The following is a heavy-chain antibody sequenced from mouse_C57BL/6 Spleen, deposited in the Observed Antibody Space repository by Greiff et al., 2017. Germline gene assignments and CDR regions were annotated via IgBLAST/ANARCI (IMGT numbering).Heavy chain of an antibody. CDR1: GYTFTSYW. CDR2: IYPSDSET. CDR3: ARISTTVVATDY. V-gene: IGHV1-61*01. J-gene: IGHJ2*01. D-gene: IGHD1-1*01. Sequence: QVQLQQPGAELVRPGSSVKLSCKASGYTFTSYWMDWVKQRPGQGLEWIGNIYPSDSETHYNQKFKDKATLTVDKSSSTAYMQLSSLTSEDSAVYYCARISTTVVATDYWGQGTTLTVSS.